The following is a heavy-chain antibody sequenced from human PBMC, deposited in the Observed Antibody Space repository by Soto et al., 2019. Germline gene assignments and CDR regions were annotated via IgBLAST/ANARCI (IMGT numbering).Heavy chain of an antibody. J-gene: IGHJ4*02. Sequence: QVQLVESGGGVVQPGRSLRLSCATSGFTFTTYAMHWARQTPGKGLQWVAVISYDGSEKYYADSVKGRFSISRDNSKSTLYLQLNSLRVEDTAVYYCVKDLGYGNSLLRDYWGQGTLVTVSS. CDR2: ISYDGSEK. V-gene: IGHV3-30*01. CDR1: GFTFTTYA. D-gene: IGHD6-13*01. CDR3: VKDLGYGNSLLRDY.